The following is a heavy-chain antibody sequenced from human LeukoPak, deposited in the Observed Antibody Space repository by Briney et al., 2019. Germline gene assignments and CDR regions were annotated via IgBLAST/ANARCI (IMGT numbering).Heavy chain of an antibody. CDR1: GFTFSSYA. D-gene: IGHD5-18*01. CDR3: TRHPGYSYGLYYYYMDV. Sequence: GRSLRLSCAASGFTFSSYAMHWVRQASGKGLEWVGRIRSKANSYATAYAASVKGRFTISRDDSKNTAYLQMNSLKTEDTAVYCCTRHPGYSYGLYYYYMDVWGKGTTVTVSS. CDR2: IRSKANSYAT. V-gene: IGHV3-73*01. J-gene: IGHJ6*03.